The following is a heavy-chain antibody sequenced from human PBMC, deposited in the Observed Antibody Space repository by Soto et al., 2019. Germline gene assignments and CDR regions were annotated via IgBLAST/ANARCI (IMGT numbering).Heavy chain of an antibody. J-gene: IGHJ5*02. D-gene: IGHD6-13*01. CDR2: VSFDGSNK. CDR3: ARDQTGITTAGGGRIDR. V-gene: IGHV3-30-3*01. CDR1: GFTFSTHA. Sequence: GGSLRLSCAASGFTFSTHAMHWVRQAPGKGLECVAIVSFDGSNKYYADSVKGRFTISRDNSKNTLYLQMSGLTAEDTAFYYCARDQTGITTAGGGRIDRWGQGTLVTVSS.